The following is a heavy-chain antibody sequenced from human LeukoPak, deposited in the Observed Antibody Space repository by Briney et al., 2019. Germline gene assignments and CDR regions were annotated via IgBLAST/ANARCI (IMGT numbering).Heavy chain of an antibody. J-gene: IGHJ4*02. Sequence: GGSLRLSCAASGFTFSSYWMNWARQAPGKGLEWVASINHNGNVNYYVDSVKGRFTISRDNAKNSLYLQMNSLRAEDTAVYYCARDITIFGVIINFDYWGQGTLVTVSS. CDR1: GFTFSSYW. D-gene: IGHD3-3*01. CDR2: INHNGNVN. CDR3: ARDITIFGVIINFDY. V-gene: IGHV3-7*01.